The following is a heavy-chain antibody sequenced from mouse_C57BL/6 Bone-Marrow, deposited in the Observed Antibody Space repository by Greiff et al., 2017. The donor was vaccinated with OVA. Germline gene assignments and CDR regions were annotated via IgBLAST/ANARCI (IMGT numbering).Heavy chain of an antibody. CDR2: ISGGGGNT. V-gene: IGHV5-9*01. D-gene: IGHD3-3*01. CDR1: GFTFSSYT. Sequence: EVQLQESGGGLVKPGGSLKLSCAASGFTFSSYTMSWVRQTPEKRLEWVATISGGGGNTSYPDSVKGRFNSSRDNAKNTQYLQMSSLRSEDTALDYCARGTERIWFAYWGQGTLVTVSA. CDR3: ARGTERIWFAY. J-gene: IGHJ3*01.